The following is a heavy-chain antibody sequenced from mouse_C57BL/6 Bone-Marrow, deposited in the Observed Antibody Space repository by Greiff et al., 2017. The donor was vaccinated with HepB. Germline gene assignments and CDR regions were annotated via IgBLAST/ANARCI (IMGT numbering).Heavy chain of an antibody. J-gene: IGHJ4*01. CDR1: GFTFSDFY. V-gene: IGHV7-1*01. D-gene: IGHD2-1*01. CDR2: SRNKANDYTT. CDR3: ARDAHYGNFYYAMGY. Sequence: EVKVVESGGGLVQSGRSLRLSCATSGFTFSDFYMEWVRQAPGKGLEWIAASRNKANDYTTEYSASVKGRFIVSRDTSQSILYLQMNALRAEDTAIYYCARDAHYGNFYYAMGYWGQGTSVTVSS.